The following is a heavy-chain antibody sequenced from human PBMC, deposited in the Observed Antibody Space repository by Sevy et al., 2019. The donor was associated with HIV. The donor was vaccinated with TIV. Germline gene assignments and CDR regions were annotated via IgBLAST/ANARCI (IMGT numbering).Heavy chain of an antibody. CDR3: TRDRALKRYCSSTSCYGARYYYYGMDV. D-gene: IGHD2-2*01. J-gene: IGHJ6*02. CDR2: IRSKAYGGTT. CDR1: GFTFGDYA. V-gene: IGHV3-49*03. Sequence: QLGGSLRLSCTASGFTFGDYAMSWFRQAPGKGLEWVGFIRSKAYGGTTEYAASVKGRFTISRDDSKSIAYLQMNSLKTVDTAVYYCTRDRALKRYCSSTSCYGARYYYYGMDVWGQGTTVTVSS.